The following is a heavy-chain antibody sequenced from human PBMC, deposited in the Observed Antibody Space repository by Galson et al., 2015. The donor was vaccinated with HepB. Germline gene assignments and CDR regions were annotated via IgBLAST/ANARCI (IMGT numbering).Heavy chain of an antibody. V-gene: IGHV4-59*01. CDR2: IYNIGNT. CDR3: ARGPGWFGVDY. D-gene: IGHD3-10*01. Sequence: LSLTCTVSGGSICRYYWSWIRQPPGKGLEWIGYIYNIGNTNHNPSLKSRVTISVDTSNNQFSLRLRSVTAADTAVYYCARGPGWFGVDYWAREPWSPSPQ. J-gene: IGHJ4*02. CDR1: GGSICRYY.